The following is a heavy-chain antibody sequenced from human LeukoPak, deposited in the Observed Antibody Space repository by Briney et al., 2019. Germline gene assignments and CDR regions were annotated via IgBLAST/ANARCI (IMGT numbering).Heavy chain of an antibody. V-gene: IGHV5-51*01. J-gene: IGHJ5*02. Sequence: GESLKISCKGSGYSFTSYWIGWVRQMPGKGLEWMGIIYPGDSDTRYSQSFQGQVTISADKSISTAYLQWSSLKASDTAMYYCARRVDSSSWYNWFDPWGQGTLVTVSS. CDR1: GYSFTSYW. CDR3: ARRVDSSSWYNWFDP. D-gene: IGHD6-13*01. CDR2: IYPGDSDT.